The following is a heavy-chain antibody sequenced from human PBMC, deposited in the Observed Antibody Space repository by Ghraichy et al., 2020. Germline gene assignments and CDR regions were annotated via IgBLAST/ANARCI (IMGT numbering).Heavy chain of an antibody. CDR1: GGSISSYY. Sequence: GSLRLSCTVSGGSISSYYWSWIRQPPGKGLEWIGYIYYSGSTNYNPSLKSRVTISVDTSKNQFSLKLSSVTAADTAVYYCARDKTRWQWLPQGEGAAFDIWGQGTMVTVSS. V-gene: IGHV4-59*01. CDR2: IYYSGST. D-gene: IGHD6-19*01. J-gene: IGHJ3*02. CDR3: ARDKTRWQWLPQGEGAAFDI.